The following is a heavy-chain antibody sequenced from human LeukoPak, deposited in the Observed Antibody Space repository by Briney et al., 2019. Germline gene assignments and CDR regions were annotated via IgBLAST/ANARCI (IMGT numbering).Heavy chain of an antibody. CDR3: ARGYNRGSYYNY. Sequence: PSETLSLTCVVYGGSFSGNYWSWIRQPPGKGLEWIGEINNSGSTNYNPSLKSRVTILVDTSKNQFSLKVSSVTAADTAVYYCARGYNRGSYYNYWGQGTLVTVSS. J-gene: IGHJ4*02. CDR2: INNSGST. CDR1: GGSFSGNY. V-gene: IGHV4-34*01. D-gene: IGHD1-26*01.